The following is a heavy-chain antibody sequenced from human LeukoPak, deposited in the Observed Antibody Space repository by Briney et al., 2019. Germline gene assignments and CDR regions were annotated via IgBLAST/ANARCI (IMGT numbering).Heavy chain of an antibody. CDR1: GGSFSGYY. J-gene: IGHJ5*02. CDR2: INHSGST. V-gene: IGHV4-34*01. D-gene: IGHD4-11*01. Sequence: SETLSLTCAVYGGSFSGYYWSWIRQPPGKGLEWIGEINHSGSTNYNPSLKSRVTISVDTSKNQFSLKLSSVTAADTAVYYCARDCPYSNYSLNNWFDPWGQGTLVTVSP. CDR3: ARDCPYSNYSLNNWFDP.